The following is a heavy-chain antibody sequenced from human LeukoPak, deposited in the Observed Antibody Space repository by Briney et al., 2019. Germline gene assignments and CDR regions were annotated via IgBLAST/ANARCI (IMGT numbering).Heavy chain of an antibody. V-gene: IGHV4-39*01. CDR2: IYYSGST. CDR3: ARQQSAGAFDY. Sequence: SETLSLTCTVSGGSISSSSYYWGWIRQPPGKGLEWVGSIYYSGSTYYNPSLKSRVTISVDTSKNQFSLKLSSVTAADTAVYYCARQQSAGAFDYWGQGTLVTVSS. CDR1: GGSISSSSYY. D-gene: IGHD3-10*01. J-gene: IGHJ4*02.